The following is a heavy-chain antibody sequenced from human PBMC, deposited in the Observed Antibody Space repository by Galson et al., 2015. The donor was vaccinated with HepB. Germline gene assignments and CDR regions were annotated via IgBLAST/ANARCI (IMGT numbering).Heavy chain of an antibody. CDR3: AGGKGYCTSTSCYFPGS. J-gene: IGHJ5*02. Sequence: SETLSLTCSVSGGSISSYYWNWIRQPPGKGLEWIGYIYYSGNTNYNPSLKSRVTISVDTSKNQFSLRLTSVTAADTAVYYCAGGKGYCTSTSCYFPGSWGQGTRLTVSS. CDR1: GGSISSYY. D-gene: IGHD2-2*01. CDR2: IYYSGNT. V-gene: IGHV4-59*12.